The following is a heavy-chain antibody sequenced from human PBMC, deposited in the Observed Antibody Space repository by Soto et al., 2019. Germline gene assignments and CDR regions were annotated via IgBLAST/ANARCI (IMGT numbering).Heavy chain of an antibody. CDR1: GFTFRSYT. CDR2: ITYDGSNE. Sequence: PGGSLRLSCAASGFTFRSYTMHWVRQAPGKGLEWVGVITYDGSNEYCADSVKGRFTISRDNSRNTLYLQMNSLRPDDTAVYHCVRAPSGSSPEFDYWGQGTLVTVSS. CDR3: VRAPSGSSPEFDY. D-gene: IGHD1-26*01. J-gene: IGHJ4*02. V-gene: IGHV3-30-3*01.